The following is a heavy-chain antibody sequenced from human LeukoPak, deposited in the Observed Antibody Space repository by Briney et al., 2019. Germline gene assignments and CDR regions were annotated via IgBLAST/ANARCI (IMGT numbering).Heavy chain of an antibody. V-gene: IGHV4-34*01. D-gene: IGHD3-10*01. J-gene: IGHJ4*02. Sequence: SETLSLTCAVYGGSFSGYYWSWIRQPPGKGLEWIGEINHSGSTNYNPSLKSRVTISVDTSKNQFSLKLRSVTAADTAVYYCARGRITMVRGVITYYFDYWGQGTLVTVSS. CDR2: INHSGST. CDR3: ARGRITMVRGVITYYFDY. CDR1: GGSFSGYY.